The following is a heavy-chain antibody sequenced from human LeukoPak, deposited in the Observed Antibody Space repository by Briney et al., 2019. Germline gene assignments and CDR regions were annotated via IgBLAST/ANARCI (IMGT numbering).Heavy chain of an antibody. Sequence: VASVKVSCKASGYTFTSYDINWVRQATGQGLEWMGWMNPNSGNTGYAQKFQGRVTMTRNTSISTAYMELSSLRSEDTAVYYSARVAIFGVVTLGYYGMDVWGQGTTVTVSS. CDR3: ARVAIFGVVTLGYYGMDV. D-gene: IGHD3-3*01. CDR1: GYTFTSYD. J-gene: IGHJ6*02. CDR2: MNPNSGNT. V-gene: IGHV1-8*01.